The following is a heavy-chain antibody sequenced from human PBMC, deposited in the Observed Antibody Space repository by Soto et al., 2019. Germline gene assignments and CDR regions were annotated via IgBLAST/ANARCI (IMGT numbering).Heavy chain of an antibody. J-gene: IGHJ5*02. CDR1: GGSISSYY. V-gene: IGHV4-59*01. D-gene: IGHD3-10*01. CDR3: ARGEDFGYYGSGSYYPWFDP. CDR2: IYYSGST. Sequence: SETLSLTCTVSGGSISSYYWSWIRQPPGKGLEWIEYIYYSGSTNYNPSLKSRVTISVDTSKNQFSLKLSSVTAADTAVYYCARGEDFGYYGSGSYYPWFDPWGQGXLVTVSS.